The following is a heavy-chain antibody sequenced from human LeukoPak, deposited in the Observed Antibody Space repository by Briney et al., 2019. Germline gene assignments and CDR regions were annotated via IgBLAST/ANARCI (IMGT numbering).Heavy chain of an antibody. Sequence: ASVKVSCKASGYTVTSYGISWVRQAPGQGLEWMGWISAYNGNTNYAQKLQGRVTMTTDTSTSTAYMELRSLRSDDTAVYYCARDSSPLLWFGELWPRSNWFDPWGQGTLVTVSS. CDR3: ARDSSPLLWFGELWPRSNWFDP. CDR1: GYTVTSYG. D-gene: IGHD3-10*01. V-gene: IGHV1-18*01. J-gene: IGHJ5*02. CDR2: ISAYNGNT.